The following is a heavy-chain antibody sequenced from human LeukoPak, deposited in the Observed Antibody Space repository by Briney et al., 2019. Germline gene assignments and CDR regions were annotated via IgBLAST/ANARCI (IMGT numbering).Heavy chain of an antibody. CDR1: GFTFSSYS. CDR3: ARVRFGEFIDY. Sequence: GGSLRLSCAASGFTFSSYSMNWVRQAPGKGLEWVSYIRSSSSTIYYADSVKGRFTISRDNAKNSLYLQMNSLRAEDMAVYYCARVRFGEFIDYWGQGTLVTVSS. CDR2: IRSSSSTI. D-gene: IGHD3-10*01. V-gene: IGHV3-48*01. J-gene: IGHJ4*02.